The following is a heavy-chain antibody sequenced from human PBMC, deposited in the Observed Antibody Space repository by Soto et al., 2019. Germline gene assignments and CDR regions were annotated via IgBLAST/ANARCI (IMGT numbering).Heavy chain of an antibody. D-gene: IGHD4-4*01. CDR3: AREDYSNYEIGY. Sequence: PSETLSLTCTVSGGSISSYYWSWIRQPPGKGLEWIGYIYYSGSTNYNPSLKSRVTISVDTSKNQFSLKLSSVTAADTAVYCCAREDYSNYEIGYWGQGTLVTVSS. V-gene: IGHV4-59*01. CDR1: GGSISSYY. CDR2: IYYSGST. J-gene: IGHJ4*02.